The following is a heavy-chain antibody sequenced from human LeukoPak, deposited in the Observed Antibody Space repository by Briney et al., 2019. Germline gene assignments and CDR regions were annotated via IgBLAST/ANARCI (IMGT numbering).Heavy chain of an antibody. V-gene: IGHV4-39*01. CDR2: IYYSGST. D-gene: IGHD3-10*02. CDR1: GGSISSSSYY. J-gene: IGHJ4*02. Sequence: SETLSLTCTVSGGSISSSSYYWGWIRQPPGKGLEWIGSIYYSGSTYYNPSLKSRVTISVDTSKNQFSLKLSSVTAADTAVYYCARHRRGYYYILSYFDYWGQGTLVTVSS. CDR3: ARHRRGYYYILSYFDY.